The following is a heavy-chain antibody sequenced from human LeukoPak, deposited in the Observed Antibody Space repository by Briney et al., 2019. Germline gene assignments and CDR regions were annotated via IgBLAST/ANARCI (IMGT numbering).Heavy chain of an antibody. J-gene: IGHJ3*02. Sequence: GGSLRLSCAASGFTVSSNYMSWVRQAPGKGLEWVSVIYSGDSTYYGDSVKGRFTISRDNSKNTLYFQMHSLRVEDTAVYYCAAVAGTDDAFDIWGQGTMVTVSS. CDR3: AAVAGTDDAFDI. V-gene: IGHV3-53*05. CDR2: IYSGDST. CDR1: GFTVSSNY. D-gene: IGHD6-19*01.